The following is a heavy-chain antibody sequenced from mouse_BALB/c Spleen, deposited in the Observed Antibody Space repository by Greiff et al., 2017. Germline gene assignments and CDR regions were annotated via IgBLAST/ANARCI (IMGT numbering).Heavy chain of an antibody. D-gene: IGHD2-1*01. Sequence: VQLKESGAELVKPGASVKLSCTASGFNIKDTYMHWVKQRPEQGLEWIGRIDPANGNTKYDPNFQGKATITADTSSNTAYLQLSSLTSEDTAVYYCARSGGNYDYFDYWGQGTTLTVSS. CDR2: IDPANGNT. CDR1: GFNIKDTY. J-gene: IGHJ2*01. V-gene: IGHV14-3*02. CDR3: ARSGGNYDYFDY.